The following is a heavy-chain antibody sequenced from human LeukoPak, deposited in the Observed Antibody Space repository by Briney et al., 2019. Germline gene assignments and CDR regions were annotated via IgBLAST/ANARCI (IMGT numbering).Heavy chain of an antibody. V-gene: IGHV1-46*01. CDR2: INPSGGST. D-gene: IGHD3-10*01. J-gene: IGHJ5*02. CDR3: ARARYGSGSYQGDSWFDP. CDR1: GYTFTSYY. Sequence: ASVKVSCKASGYTFTSYYMHWVRQAPGQGLEWMGIINPSGGSTSYAQKFQGRVTMTRDTSTSTVYMELSSLRSEDTAVYYCARARYGSGSYQGDSWFDPWGQGTLVTVSS.